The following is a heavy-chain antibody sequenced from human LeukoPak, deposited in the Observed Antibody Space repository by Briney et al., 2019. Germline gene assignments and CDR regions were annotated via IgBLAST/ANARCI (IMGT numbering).Heavy chain of an antibody. Sequence: PSETLSLTCTVSGASISSYYWSWIRQPPGKGLEWIGFIYTSGSTNYNPSLKSRVTISVDTSKNQFTSKNQFSLKLTSLTAADTAVYYCARHYSGSYSPFDYWGQGTLVTVSS. CDR2: IYTSGST. J-gene: IGHJ4*02. CDR3: ARHYSGSYSPFDY. CDR1: GASISSYY. V-gene: IGHV4-4*09. D-gene: IGHD1-26*01.